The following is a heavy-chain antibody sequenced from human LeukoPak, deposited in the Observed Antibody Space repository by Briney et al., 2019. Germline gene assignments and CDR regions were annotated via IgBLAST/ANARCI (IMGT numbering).Heavy chain of an antibody. D-gene: IGHD3-22*01. CDR3: ARHKSGGYYSNWFDP. Sequence: GASVKVSCKASGYTFTSYGITWVRQAPGQGLEWMGWISAYNGNTNYAQKLQGRVTMTTDTSTSTAYMELRSLRSDDTAVYYCARHKSGGYYSNWFDPWGQGTLVTVSP. J-gene: IGHJ5*02. V-gene: IGHV1-18*01. CDR1: GYTFTSYG. CDR2: ISAYNGNT.